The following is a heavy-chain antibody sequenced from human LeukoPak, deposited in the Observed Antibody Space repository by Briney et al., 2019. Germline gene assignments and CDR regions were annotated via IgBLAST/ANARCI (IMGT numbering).Heavy chain of an antibody. CDR1: GFTFSSYS. D-gene: IGHD6-13*01. CDR2: ISSSSSYI. CDR3: ASKAAAVRHLDY. J-gene: IGHJ4*02. V-gene: IGHV3-21*01. Sequence: GGSLRLSCAASGFTFSSYSMNWVRQAPGKGLEWVSSISSSSSYIYYADSVKGRFTISRDNAKNSLYLQMNSLRAEDTAVYYCASKAAAVRHLDYWGQGTLVTVPS.